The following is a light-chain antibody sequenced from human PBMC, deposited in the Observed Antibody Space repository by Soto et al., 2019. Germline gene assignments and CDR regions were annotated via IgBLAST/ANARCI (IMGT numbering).Light chain of an antibody. V-gene: IGKV1-5*03. J-gene: IGKJ1*01. CDR3: QQYNSYWT. CDR2: KAS. Sequence: DIKMSQSPSSLSASVGDRVTITCRASQSISTWLAWYQQKPGKALEVLLNKASNLESGVPSRFSGSGSGTEFTLTITSLQPDDFATYKCQQYNSYWTFGQGTKVDIK. CDR1: QSISTW.